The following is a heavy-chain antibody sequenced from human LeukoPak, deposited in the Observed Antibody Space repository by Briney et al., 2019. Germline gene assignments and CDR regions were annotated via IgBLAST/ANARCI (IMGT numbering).Heavy chain of an antibody. CDR1: GFTFSSYS. D-gene: IGHD2-2*01. CDR3: ARDTRTRWDY. V-gene: IGHV3-21*01. Sequence: GGSLRLSCAASGFTFSSYSMNWVRQAPGKGLEWVSSISSSSSYIYYADSVKGRLTISRDNAKNSLYLQMNSLRAEDTAVYYCARDTRTRWDYWGQGTLVTVSS. CDR2: ISSSSSYI. J-gene: IGHJ4*02.